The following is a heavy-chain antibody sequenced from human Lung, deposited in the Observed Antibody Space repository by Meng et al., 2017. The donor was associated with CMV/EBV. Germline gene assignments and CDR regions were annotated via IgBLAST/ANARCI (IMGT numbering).Heavy chain of an antibody. CDR1: GGSLEGGNNS. CDR2: IYSSGST. J-gene: IGHJ4*02. D-gene: IGHD4-11*01. V-gene: IGHV4-30-4*01. CDR3: PRDRTTGRYFDY. Sequence: QAQRLESGPGRGKPYRTRSLPCPVLGGSLEGGNNSWSWIGQPPGKGLEWIGNIYSSGSTYYNPSLKSRVPISVDTSKNQFSLKLSSVTAADTAVYYWPRDRTTGRYFDYWAREPWSPSPQ.